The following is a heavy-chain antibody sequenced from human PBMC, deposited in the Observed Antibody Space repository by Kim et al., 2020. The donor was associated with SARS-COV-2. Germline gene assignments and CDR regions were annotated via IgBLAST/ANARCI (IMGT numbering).Heavy chain of an antibody. Sequence: SETLSLTCTVSSDSISSYYWSWIRHLPGKGLEWIGYIYYGGSTNYNPSLASRVTISWDTSKNQFSLELTSMTDADTAVYYCARSEGRGSWHQFDFWGQGILVTVSS. CDR1: SDSISSYY. V-gene: IGHV4-59*01. J-gene: IGHJ5*01. D-gene: IGHD6-13*01. CDR2: IYYGGST. CDR3: ARSEGRGSWHQFDF.